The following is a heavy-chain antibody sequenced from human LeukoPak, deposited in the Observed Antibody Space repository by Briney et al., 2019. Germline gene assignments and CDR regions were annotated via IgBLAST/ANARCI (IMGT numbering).Heavy chain of an antibody. CDR1: GFTFSDYR. J-gene: IGHJ4*02. CDR2: ISSSSSYI. CDR3: ASSLGAPHDY. D-gene: IGHD1-26*01. Sequence: GGSLKLSCAASGFTFSDYRMSWVRQAPGKGLEWVSSISSSSSYIYYADSVKGRFTISRDNAKNSLYLQMNSLRAEDTAVYYCASSLGAPHDYWGQGTLVTVSS. V-gene: IGHV3-21*01.